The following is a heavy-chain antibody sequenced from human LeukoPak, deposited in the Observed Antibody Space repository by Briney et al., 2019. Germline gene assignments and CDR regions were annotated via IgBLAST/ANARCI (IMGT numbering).Heavy chain of an antibody. CDR2: ISYDGSNK. V-gene: IGHV3-30*03. Sequence: SLRLSCAASGFTFSSYGMHWVRQAPGKGLEWVAVISYDGSNKYYADSVKGRFTISRDNSKNTLYLQMNSLRAEDTAVYYCAVLAATDSYWGQGTLVTVSS. CDR1: GFTFSSYG. J-gene: IGHJ4*02. CDR3: AVLAATDSY. D-gene: IGHD6-13*01.